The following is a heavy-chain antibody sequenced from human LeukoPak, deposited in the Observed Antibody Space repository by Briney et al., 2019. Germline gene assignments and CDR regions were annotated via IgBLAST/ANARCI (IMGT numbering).Heavy chain of an antibody. CDR2: IYYSGST. CDR3: ARFAAGWNEYYFDY. D-gene: IGHD1-1*01. V-gene: IGHV4-39*01. CDR1: GGSISSSSYY. Sequence: SETLSLTCTVSGGSISSSSYYWGWIRQPPGKGLEWIGSIYYSGSTYYNPSLKSRLTISVDTSKNQFSLKLSSVTAADTAVYYCARFAAGWNEYYFDYWGQGTLVTVSS. J-gene: IGHJ4*02.